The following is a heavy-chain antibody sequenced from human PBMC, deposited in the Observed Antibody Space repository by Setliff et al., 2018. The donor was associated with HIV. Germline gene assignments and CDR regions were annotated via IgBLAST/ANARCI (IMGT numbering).Heavy chain of an antibody. Sequence: NPSETLSLTCGVSSGSINGYHWSWVRQAPGRGLEWIGYVSYSGSTSYNPSLNSRVTMSVDASRDQFSLKLSSVTAADTAVYYCARTRGRALLSYYFDSWGQGRLVTVSS. J-gene: IGHJ4*02. CDR3: ARTRGRALLSYYFDS. CDR1: SGSINGYH. CDR2: VSYSGST. V-gene: IGHV4-59*01.